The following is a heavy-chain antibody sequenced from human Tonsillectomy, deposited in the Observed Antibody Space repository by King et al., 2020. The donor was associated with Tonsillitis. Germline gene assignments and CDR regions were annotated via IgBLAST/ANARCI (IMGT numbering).Heavy chain of an antibody. V-gene: IGHV3-73*01. D-gene: IGHD4-17*01. CDR2: IRSKDNSYAT. CDR1: GFTFSGSA. CDR3: TSLTTVTTREENFDY. Sequence: QLVQSGGGLVQHGGSLKLSCAASGFTFSGSAMHWVRQASGKGLEWVGRIRSKDNSYATAYAASVKGRFTISRDDSKNTAYLQMNSLKTEDTAVYYCTSLTTVTTREENFDYWGQGTLVTVSS. J-gene: IGHJ4*02.